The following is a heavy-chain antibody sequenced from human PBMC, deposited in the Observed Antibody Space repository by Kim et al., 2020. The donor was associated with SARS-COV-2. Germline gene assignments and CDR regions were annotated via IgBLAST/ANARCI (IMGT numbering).Heavy chain of an antibody. D-gene: IGHD6-19*01. J-gene: IGHJ4*02. Sequence: ESVKGRFTISTYNTKNTLYLQMSCLRAEDTAVYYCVKDPSSGWYGGKFDYWGQGTLVTVSS. V-gene: IGHV3-64D*09. CDR3: VKDPSSGWYGGKFDY.